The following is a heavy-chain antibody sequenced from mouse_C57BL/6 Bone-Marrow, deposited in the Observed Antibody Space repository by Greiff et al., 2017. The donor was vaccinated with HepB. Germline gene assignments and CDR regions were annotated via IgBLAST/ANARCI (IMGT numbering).Heavy chain of an antibody. CDR1: GFTFSSYG. CDR2: ISSGGSYT. J-gene: IGHJ2*01. V-gene: IGHV5-6*01. Sequence: EVQGVESGGDLVKPGGSLKLSCAASGFTFSSYGMSWVRQTPDKRLEWVATISSGGSYTYYPDSVKGRFTISRDNAKNTLYLQMSSLKSEDTAMYYCARPLITTVVANYFDYWGQGTTLTVSS. D-gene: IGHD1-1*01. CDR3: ARPLITTVVANYFDY.